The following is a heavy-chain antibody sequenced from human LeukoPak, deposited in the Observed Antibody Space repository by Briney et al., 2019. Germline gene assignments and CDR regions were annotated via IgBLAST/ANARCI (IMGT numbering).Heavy chain of an antibody. V-gene: IGHV5-51*01. CDR3: ARHLHALTLSPNYYYYMDV. CDR2: IYPGDSET. Sequence: GDSLKISCKGSGYTFTNYWIGWVRQMPGKGLGWMGIIYPGDSETRYSPSFQGQVTISADKSISTAYLQWSSLKASDTAMYYCARHLHALTLSPNYYYYMDVWAKGTTVTVSS. CDR1: GYTFTNYW. D-gene: IGHD3-9*01. J-gene: IGHJ6*03.